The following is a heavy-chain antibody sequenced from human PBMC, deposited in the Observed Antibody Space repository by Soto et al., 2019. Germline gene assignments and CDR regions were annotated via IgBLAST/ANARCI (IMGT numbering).Heavy chain of an antibody. Sequence: EVQLVESGGGLVKPGGSLRLSCAASGFTFSSYSMNWVRQAPGKGLEWVSSISSSSFSINYADSVKGRFSISRDNAQNSLHLQMNNLRAKESAVYYYARNESSNIYGMDVWGQGTTVTVSS. CDR1: GFTFSSYS. J-gene: IGHJ6*02. V-gene: IGHV3-21*02. CDR2: ISSSSFSI. CDR3: ARNESSNIYGMDV. D-gene: IGHD6-6*01.